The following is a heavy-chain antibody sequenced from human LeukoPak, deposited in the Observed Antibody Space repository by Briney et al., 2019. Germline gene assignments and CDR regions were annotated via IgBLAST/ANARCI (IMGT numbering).Heavy chain of an antibody. V-gene: IGHV3-48*01. J-gene: IGHJ6*03. Sequence: PGGSLRLSCVVSGFTFNTYSMNWVRQAPGKGLECISYISVSGNSMQYADSVKGRFSISRDSAKNSLYLQMNNLRAEDTAVYYCARKNYDKMDVWGKGTTVTVSS. CDR3: ARKNYDKMDV. CDR2: ISVSGNSM. CDR1: GFTFNTYS.